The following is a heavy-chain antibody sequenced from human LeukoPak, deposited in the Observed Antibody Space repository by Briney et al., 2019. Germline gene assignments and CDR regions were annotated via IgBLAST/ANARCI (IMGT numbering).Heavy chain of an antibody. Sequence: PGGSLRLSCAASGFTFSSYSMNWVRQAPGKGLEWVSYISSSSSTIYYADSVKGRFTTSRDNAKNSLYLQMNSLRAEDTAVYYCARGDPVAGIDYWGQGTLVTVSS. CDR3: ARGDPVAGIDY. CDR2: ISSSSSTI. V-gene: IGHV3-48*01. J-gene: IGHJ4*02. CDR1: GFTFSSYS. D-gene: IGHD6-19*01.